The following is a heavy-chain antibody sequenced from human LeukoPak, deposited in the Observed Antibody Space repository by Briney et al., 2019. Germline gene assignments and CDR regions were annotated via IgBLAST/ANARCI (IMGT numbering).Heavy chain of an antibody. Sequence: PSETLSLTCNVSGGSITSYYWNCIRQPPGKGLEWIGYIYYTGSTNSNPSLRSRVTMSLDTYKNQFSLKLSSVTATDTARYYCAGAYFYDGNRYFDYWGQGALVTVSS. V-gene: IGHV4-59*08. J-gene: IGHJ4*02. CDR2: IYYTGST. D-gene: IGHD3-22*01. CDR3: AGAYFYDGNRYFDY. CDR1: GGSITSYY.